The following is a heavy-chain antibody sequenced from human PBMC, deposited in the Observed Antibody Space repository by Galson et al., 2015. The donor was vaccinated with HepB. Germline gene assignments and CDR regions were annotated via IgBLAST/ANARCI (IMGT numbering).Heavy chain of an antibody. J-gene: IGHJ4*02. CDR2: IGNTGSDI. D-gene: IGHD1-1*01. Sequence: SLRLSCAASGFTFSDYYMSWIRQAPGKGLEWVSYIGNTGSDITYADSVKGRFTISRDNAKSSLYLQMDSLRDEDTAVYYCARTTRQPEIRGQGTLVTVSS. V-gene: IGHV3-11*01. CDR1: GFTFSDYY. CDR3: ARTTRQPEI.